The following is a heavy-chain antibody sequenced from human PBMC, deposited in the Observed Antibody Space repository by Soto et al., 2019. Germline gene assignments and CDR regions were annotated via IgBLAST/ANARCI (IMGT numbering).Heavy chain of an antibody. J-gene: IGHJ4*02. D-gene: IGHD5-18*01. V-gene: IGHV4-4*02. CDR2: SHQSGNT. CDR1: GVSISSHDW. CDR3: ATRDTGRVY. Sequence: QVQLRESGPGLVKPSGTLSLTCAVSGVSISSHDWWTWVRQPPGKGLEWIGESHQSGNTHYNSSLESRVTISLDKSKNQLSLQLTSVTVADTAVYYCATRDTGRVYWGQGTLVTVSS.